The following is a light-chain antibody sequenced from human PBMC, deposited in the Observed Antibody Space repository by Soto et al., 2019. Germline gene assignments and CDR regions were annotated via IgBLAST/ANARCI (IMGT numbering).Light chain of an antibody. J-gene: IGKJ4*01. CDR1: QDISHY. V-gene: IGKV1-33*01. Sequence: DIQMTQTPSSLSASVGDRVTITCQASQDISHYLNWYQQRPGKAPKLLIYDASVLQTGVPSRFSGSGSGAQCTFTISSLQPEDIATYFCQHYSDLPLTFGGGTKVEIK. CDR3: QHYSDLPLT. CDR2: DAS.